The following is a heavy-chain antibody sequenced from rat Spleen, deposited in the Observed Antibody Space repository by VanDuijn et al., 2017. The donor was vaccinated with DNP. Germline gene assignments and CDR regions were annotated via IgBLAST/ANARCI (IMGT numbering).Heavy chain of an antibody. D-gene: IGHD1-12*01. Sequence: EVQLVESGGGLVQPGRSLKLSCTASGFIFSDYNMAWVRQAPKKGLEWVATIINDGKRTYYRDSVKGRFTISRDNAKSTLYLQTDSLRSEDTATYYCTTLNFYASLAEYFDYWGQGVMVTVSS. CDR2: IINDGKRT. CDR1: GFIFSDYN. CDR3: TTLNFYASLAEYFDY. V-gene: IGHV5S10*01. J-gene: IGHJ2*01.